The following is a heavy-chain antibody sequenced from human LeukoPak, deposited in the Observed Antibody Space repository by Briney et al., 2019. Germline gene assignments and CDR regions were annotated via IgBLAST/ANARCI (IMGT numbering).Heavy chain of an antibody. D-gene: IGHD3-10*01. V-gene: IGHV3-33*01. CDR1: GFTFSSYG. CDR3: ARDNWFGEPRDYFDY. J-gene: IGHJ4*02. Sequence: GRSLRHSCAASGFTFSSYGMHWVRQAPGKGLEWVAVIWYDGSNKYYADSVKGRFTISRDNSKNTLYLQMNSLRAEDTAVYYCARDNWFGEPRDYFDYWGQGTLVTVSS. CDR2: IWYDGSNK.